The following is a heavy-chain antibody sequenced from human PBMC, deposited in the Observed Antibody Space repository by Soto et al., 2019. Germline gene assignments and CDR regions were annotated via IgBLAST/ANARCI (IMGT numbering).Heavy chain of an antibody. D-gene: IGHD5-18*01. CDR1: GFTFSSYG. V-gene: IGHV3-33*01. CDR2: IWYDGSNK. J-gene: IGHJ6*02. Sequence: VGSLRLSCAASGFTFSSYGMHWVRQAPGKGLEWVAVIWYDGSNKYYADSVKGRFTISRDNSKNTLYLQMNSLRAEDTAVYYCARAPPIQLVYYYGMDVWGQGTTVTVSS. CDR3: ARAPPIQLVYYYGMDV.